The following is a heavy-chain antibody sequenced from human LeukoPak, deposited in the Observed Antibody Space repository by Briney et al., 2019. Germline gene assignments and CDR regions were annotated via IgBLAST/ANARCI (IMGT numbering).Heavy chain of an antibody. CDR3: ARGINRKYYGSGSPRAYFDY. D-gene: IGHD3-10*01. Sequence: SETLSLTCAVYGGSFTNYYWSWIRQPPGKGLEWIGEINHSGSTNYNPSLKSRVTISVDTSKNQFSLKLSSVTAADTAVYYCARGINRKYYGSGSPRAYFDYWGQGTLVTVSS. J-gene: IGHJ4*02. CDR1: GGSFTNYY. V-gene: IGHV4-34*01. CDR2: INHSGST.